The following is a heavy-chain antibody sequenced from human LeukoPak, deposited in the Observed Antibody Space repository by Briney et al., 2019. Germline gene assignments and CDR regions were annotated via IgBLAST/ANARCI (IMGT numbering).Heavy chain of an antibody. CDR1: GCTFTSYD. D-gene: IGHD4-17*01. J-gene: IGHJ5*02. CDR2: MNPNSGNT. CDR3: ARANYGDYEGSDLNWFDP. Sequence: ASVKVSCKASGCTFTSYDINWVRQATGQGLEWMGWMNPNSGNTGYAQKFQGRVTITRNTSISTAYMELSSLRSEDTAVYYCARANYGDYEGSDLNWFDPWGQGTLVTVSS. V-gene: IGHV1-8*03.